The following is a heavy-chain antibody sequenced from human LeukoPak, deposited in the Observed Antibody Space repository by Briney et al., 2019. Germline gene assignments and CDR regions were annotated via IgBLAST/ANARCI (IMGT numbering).Heavy chain of an antibody. J-gene: IGHJ4*02. Sequence: GESLKISCKGSGYSFTSYWIGWVRPLPGKGLEWMGIIYPGDSDTRYSPSFQGQVTISADKSISTAYPQWSSLKAPDTAMYYCARHGWYDFGDGYFDYWGQGTLVSVSS. CDR2: IYPGDSDT. V-gene: IGHV5-51*01. D-gene: IGHD3-3*01. CDR1: GYSFTSYW. CDR3: ARHGWYDFGDGYFDY.